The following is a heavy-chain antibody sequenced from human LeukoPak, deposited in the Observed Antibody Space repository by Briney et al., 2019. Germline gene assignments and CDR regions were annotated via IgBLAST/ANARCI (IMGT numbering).Heavy chain of an antibody. V-gene: IGHV3-74*01. CDR3: ARSTGWFGQGYFDY. CDR1: GFTFSSYW. D-gene: IGHD3-10*01. J-gene: IGHJ4*02. CDR2: INSDGSST. Sequence: PGGSLRLSCAASGFTFSSYWMHWVRQAPGKGLVWVSRINSDGSSTSYADSVKGRFTISRDNAKNTPYLQMNSLRAEDTAVYYCARSTGWFGQGYFDYWGQGTLVTVSS.